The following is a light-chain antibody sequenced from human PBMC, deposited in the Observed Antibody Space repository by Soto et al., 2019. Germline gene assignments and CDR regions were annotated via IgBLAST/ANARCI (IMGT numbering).Light chain of an antibody. Sequence: DVQMTQSPSSLSASVGDRVTITCRASQGISNYLAWYEQKPGKVPKLLIYAASTLQSGVPSRFSGSGSGTDFTLTISSLQPEDVATYYCQKYNSALFTFGPGTKVHIK. CDR1: QGISNY. V-gene: IGKV1-27*01. CDR2: AAS. CDR3: QKYNSALFT. J-gene: IGKJ3*01.